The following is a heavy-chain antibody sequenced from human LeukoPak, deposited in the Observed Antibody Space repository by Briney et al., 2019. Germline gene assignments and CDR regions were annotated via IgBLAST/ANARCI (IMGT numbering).Heavy chain of an antibody. CDR3: ARGSPPRRNYDTSGYYSYYFDY. D-gene: IGHD3-22*01. Sequence: GASVKVSCKASGYTFSSFGISWVRQAPGQGLEGMGWISAYNGYTNYAQKLQGRVTMTTDTSTSTAYMELKSLRSDDTAVFYCARGSPPRRNYDTSGYYSYYFDYWGQGTLVTVSS. CDR2: ISAYNGYT. J-gene: IGHJ4*02. V-gene: IGHV1-18*01. CDR1: GYTFSSFG.